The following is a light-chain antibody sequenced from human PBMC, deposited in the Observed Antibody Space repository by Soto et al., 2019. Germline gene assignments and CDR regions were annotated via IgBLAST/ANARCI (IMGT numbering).Light chain of an antibody. V-gene: IGLV4-69*01. CDR3: QTWGTGFHV. J-gene: IGLJ1*01. Sequence: QLVLTQSPSASASLGASVKLTCTLSSGRSKYAIAWHQQQPEKGPRYLMKVNSDGSHSKGDGIPDRFSGSSSGTERYLTISSLQSEDEADYYCQTWGTGFHVFGTGTKVTVL. CDR2: VNSDGSH. CDR1: SGRSKYA.